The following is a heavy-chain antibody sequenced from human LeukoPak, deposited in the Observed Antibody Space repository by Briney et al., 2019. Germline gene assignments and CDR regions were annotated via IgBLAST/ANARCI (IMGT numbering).Heavy chain of an antibody. CDR3: ARQGGNGYRIYCDY. V-gene: IGHV5-51*01. CDR1: AYSSTSYC. Sequence: SLKFSSKGSAYSSTSYCICCVRHLPAKDLEWRRSIYLDDSDTRYSPSLQGQVTISADKSSSPASLQWSSLTASDTAVYSCARQGGNGYRIYCDYWGQGNLVTVSS. D-gene: IGHD5-24*01. CDR2: IYLDDSDT. J-gene: IGHJ4*02.